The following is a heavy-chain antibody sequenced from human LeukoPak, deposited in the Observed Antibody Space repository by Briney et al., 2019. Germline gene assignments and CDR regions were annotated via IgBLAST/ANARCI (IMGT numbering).Heavy chain of an antibody. CDR1: GYSISSGYF. J-gene: IGHJ6*03. D-gene: IGHD6-19*01. Sequence: SETLSLTCTVSGYSISSGYFWGWIRQPPGKGLEWIGSIYHSGTTYYNPSLKSRVTISVDTSKNQFSLKLTSVTAADTAVYYCARGRPGIAVAGLYCYYYMDVWGKGTTVTVSS. CDR2: IYHSGTT. CDR3: ARGRPGIAVAGLYCYYYMDV. V-gene: IGHV4-38-2*02.